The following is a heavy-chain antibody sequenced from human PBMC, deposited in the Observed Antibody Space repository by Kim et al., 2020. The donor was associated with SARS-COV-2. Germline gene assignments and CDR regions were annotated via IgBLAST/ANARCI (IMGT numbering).Heavy chain of an antibody. Sequence: SQTLSLTCDISGDSVSSNSATWDWIRQSPSRGLEWLGRTYYRSNWSSEYAASVKSRITIHADTSKNQISLQLNSVIPEDTAVYYCARGLSRHFDLWGRGTLLTVSS. CDR2: TYYRSNWSS. D-gene: IGHD2-15*01. J-gene: IGHJ2*01. V-gene: IGHV6-1*01. CDR1: GDSVSSNSAT. CDR3: ARGLSRHFDL.